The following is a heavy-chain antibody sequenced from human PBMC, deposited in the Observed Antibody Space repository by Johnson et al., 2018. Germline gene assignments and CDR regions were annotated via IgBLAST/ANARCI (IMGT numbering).Heavy chain of an antibody. CDR1: GFTFSSYT. CDR3: ARFGLRGVTDFDY. Sequence: VQLVESGGGLVKPGGSLRLSCVASGFTFSSYTMNWLRQAPGKGLEWVSSITSGSSYIYYADSVRGRFTISRDNAKNSLYLQINSLRAEETALYYCARFGLRGVTDFDYWGQGTLVTVSS. D-gene: IGHD3-10*01. V-gene: IGHV3-21*06. J-gene: IGHJ4*02. CDR2: ITSGSSYI.